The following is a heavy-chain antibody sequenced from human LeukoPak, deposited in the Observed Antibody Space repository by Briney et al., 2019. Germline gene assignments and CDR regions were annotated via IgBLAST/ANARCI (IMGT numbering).Heavy chain of an antibody. CDR1: GDSISRNSVA. CDR2: TYYRSRWFN. CDR3: ARARDYGAMYYLDY. D-gene: IGHD4-17*01. J-gene: IGHJ4*02. Sequence: SQTLSLTCVISGDSISRNSVAWNWIRQSPSRGLEWLGRTYYRSRWFNDYVPSVKSRLTINPDTSKNQFSLRLNSVTPEDTAVYYCARARDYGAMYYLDYWGQGTLVTVSS. V-gene: IGHV6-1*01.